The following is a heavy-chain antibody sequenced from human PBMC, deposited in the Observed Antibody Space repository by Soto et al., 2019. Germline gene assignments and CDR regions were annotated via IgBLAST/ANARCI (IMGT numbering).Heavy chain of an antibody. J-gene: IGHJ4*02. V-gene: IGHV3-30*18. CDR2: ILFDGNKK. Sequence: QVKLVESGGGVVRPGRALRLSCSASGFIVSDYAMHCVRQAPGKGMEWVAVILFDGNKKYYADSVKSRFTISRENSKKTLYLQFMRLREEDTAAYYCAKSGSQTISGSYVAYLGQGSLVTVAS. D-gene: IGHD1-26*01. CDR1: GFIVSDYA. CDR3: AKSGSQTISGSYVAY.